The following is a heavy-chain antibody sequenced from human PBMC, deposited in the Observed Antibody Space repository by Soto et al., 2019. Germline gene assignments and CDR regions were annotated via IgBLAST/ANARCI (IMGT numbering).Heavy chain of an antibody. CDR2: FFIGGNT. Sequence: SETLSLTCTVSGGSITGGSISSTTYYWGWMRQPPGKGLEWIASFFIGGNTYYNPSLKSRVTTSVDTSKNQFSLKLSSVTAADTAVYYCARVPDYWGQGILVTVSS. D-gene: IGHD2-2*01. CDR3: ARVPDY. CDR1: GGSITGGSISSTTYY. J-gene: IGHJ4*02. V-gene: IGHV4-39*01.